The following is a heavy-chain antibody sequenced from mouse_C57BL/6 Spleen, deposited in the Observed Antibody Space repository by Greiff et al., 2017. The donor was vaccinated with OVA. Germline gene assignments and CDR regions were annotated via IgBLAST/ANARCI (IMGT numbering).Heavy chain of an antibody. CDR1: GYTFPGYW. CDR3: ARYSVYYFDY. Sequence: QVQLQQPGAELVMPGASVKLSCKASGYTFPGYWMHWVKQRPGQGLEWIGEIDPSDSYTNYNQKFKGKSTLTVDKSSSTAYMQLSSLTSEDSAVYYCARYSVYYFDYWGQGTTLTVSS. V-gene: IGHV1-69*01. CDR2: IDPSDSYT. J-gene: IGHJ2*01.